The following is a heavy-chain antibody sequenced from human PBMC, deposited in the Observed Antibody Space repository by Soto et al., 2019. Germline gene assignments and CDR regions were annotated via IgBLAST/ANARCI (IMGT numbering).Heavy chain of an antibody. D-gene: IGHD5-18*01. Sequence: SEPLSLTCTVSGGSISSYYWSWIRQPPGQGLEWIGYIYYSGSTNYNPSLKSRVTISVDTSKNQFSLKLSSVTSADTAVYDCASVADVMVTFDSWGQGTLVTVSS. V-gene: IGHV4-59*01. CDR3: ASVADVMVTFDS. CDR1: GGSISSYY. J-gene: IGHJ4*02. CDR2: IYYSGST.